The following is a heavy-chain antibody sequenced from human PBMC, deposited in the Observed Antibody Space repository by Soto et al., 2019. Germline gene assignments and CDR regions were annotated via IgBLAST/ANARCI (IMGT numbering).Heavy chain of an antibody. CDR1: GFTFSRDA. V-gene: IGHV3-23*01. J-gene: IGHJ4*02. CDR2: IGGSGRST. Sequence: PGGSLRLSCAASGFTASGFTFSRDAMNWVRQAPGKGLEWISSIGGSGRSTYYADSVKGRFTISRDNSKNTLYLQMSSLRAEDTAIYYCAKNRGPHNAFDFWGQGTRVTVSS. CDR3: AKNRGPHNAFDF. D-gene: IGHD3-10*01.